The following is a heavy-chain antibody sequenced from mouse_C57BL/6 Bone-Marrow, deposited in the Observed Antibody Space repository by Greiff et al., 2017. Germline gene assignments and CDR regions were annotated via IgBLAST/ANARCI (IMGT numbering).Heavy chain of an antibody. D-gene: IGHD1-1*01. CDR2: IHPNSGST. V-gene: IGHV1-64*01. Sequence: QVQLQQPGAELVKPGASVKLSCKASGYTFTSYWMHWVKQRPGQGLEWIGMIHPNSGSTNYNEKFTSKAILTVDKSSSTAYMQLSSLTSEDSAVYYCARGDYYGSSWYFDVWGTGTTVTVSS. CDR1: GYTFTSYW. J-gene: IGHJ1*03. CDR3: ARGDYYGSSWYFDV.